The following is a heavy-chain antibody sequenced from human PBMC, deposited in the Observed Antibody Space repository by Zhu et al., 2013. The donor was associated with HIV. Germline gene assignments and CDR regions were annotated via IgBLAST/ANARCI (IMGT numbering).Heavy chain of an antibody. CDR1: GDTFRTYA. CDR2: YIPVFASV. J-gene: IGHJ5*02. CDR3: ARSWSTSYMNNWLPWFDP. Sequence: VQLVQSGAEVKKPGSSVRVPCKASGDTFRTYAISWVRQAPGQGLEWMGGYIPVFASVDYAPKFRGRVTFTADESTKTAYMELSSLTTEDTAVYYCARSWSTSYMNNWLPWFDPWGQGTPVSVSS. V-gene: IGHV1-69*01. D-gene: IGHD1-20*01.